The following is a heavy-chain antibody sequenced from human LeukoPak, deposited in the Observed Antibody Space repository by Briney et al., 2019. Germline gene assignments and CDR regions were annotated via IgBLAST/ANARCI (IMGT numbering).Heavy chain of an antibody. Sequence: SETLSLTCTVSGGSISSYYWSWIRQPPGKGLEWIGYIYTSGSTNYNPSLKSRVTISRDTSKNQFSLQLNSVTAADTAVYYCARQIYGDYIDYWGQGTLVTVSS. CDR3: ARQIYGDYIDY. CDR2: IYTSGST. J-gene: IGHJ4*02. V-gene: IGHV4-4*08. CDR1: GGSISSYY. D-gene: IGHD4-17*01.